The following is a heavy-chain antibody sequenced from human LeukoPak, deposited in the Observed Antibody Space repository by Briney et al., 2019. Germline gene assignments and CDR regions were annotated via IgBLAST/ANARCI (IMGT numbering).Heavy chain of an antibody. V-gene: IGHV3-48*03. Sequence: PGGSLRLSCAASGFTFSSYEMNWVRQAPGKGLEWVSYISSSGSTIYYADSVKGRFTISRDNAKNSLYLQMISLRAEDTAVYYCARDSAIPRDFYYGMDVWGQGTTVTVPS. CDR2: ISSSGSTI. J-gene: IGHJ6*02. CDR1: GFTFSSYE. CDR3: ARDSAIPRDFYYGMDV.